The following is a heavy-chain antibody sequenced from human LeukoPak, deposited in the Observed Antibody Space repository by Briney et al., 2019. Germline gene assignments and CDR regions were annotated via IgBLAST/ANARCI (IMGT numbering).Heavy chain of an antibody. CDR2: ISDSSSTK. V-gene: IGHV3-48*02. CDR1: GFTFSSYS. CDR3: ARATYMTTVTLDY. J-gene: IGHJ4*02. Sequence: GGSLRLSCAASGFTFSSYSMNWVRQAPGKGLEWVSYISDSSSTKYYADSVKGRFTISRDNAKNSLCLQMTSLRDEDTAVYYCARATYMTTVTLDYWGQGTLVSVPS. D-gene: IGHD4-17*01.